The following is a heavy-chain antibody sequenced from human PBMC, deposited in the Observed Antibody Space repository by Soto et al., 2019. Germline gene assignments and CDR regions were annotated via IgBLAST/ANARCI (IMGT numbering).Heavy chain of an antibody. J-gene: IGHJ4*02. D-gene: IGHD2-21*01. CDR2: MNPNSGNT. CDR1: GYTFTSYD. Sequence: QVQLVQSGAEVKKPGASVKVSCKASGYTFTSYDINWVRQATGQGLEWMGWMNPNSGNTGYEQKFQGRVTMTRNTSISTVYMELSSLRSEDTAVYYCARVRPAIEKAFDYWGQGTLVTVSS. V-gene: IGHV1-8*01. CDR3: ARVRPAIEKAFDY.